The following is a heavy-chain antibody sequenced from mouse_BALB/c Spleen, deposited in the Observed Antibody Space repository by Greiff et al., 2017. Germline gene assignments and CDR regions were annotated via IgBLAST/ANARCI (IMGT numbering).Heavy chain of an antibody. Sequence: VQLKQSGPELVKPGASVKISCKASGYTFTDYNMHWVKQSHGKSLEWIGYIYPYNGGTGYNQKFKSKATLTVDNSSSTAYMELRSLTSEDSAVYYCARQETARGPFAYWGQGTLVTVSA. D-gene: IGHD3-2*01. CDR2: IYPYNGGT. CDR1: GYTFTDYN. J-gene: IGHJ3*01. V-gene: IGHV1S29*02. CDR3: ARQETARGPFAY.